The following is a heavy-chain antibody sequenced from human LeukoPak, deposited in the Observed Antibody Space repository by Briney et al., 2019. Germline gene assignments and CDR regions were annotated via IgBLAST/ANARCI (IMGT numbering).Heavy chain of an antibody. D-gene: IGHD4-11*01. J-gene: IGHJ4*02. CDR3: AKKILPTTFLTLGFDN. CDR2: ISYDENNK. V-gene: IGHV3-30*18. CDR1: GFTFSSYG. Sequence: PGGSLRLSCAASGFTFSSYGMHWVRQAPGKGLEWVAFISYDENNKYYGDSVKGRFTISRDNSKNTLYLQMNSLRAEDTAVYYCAKKILPTTFLTLGFDNWGQGALITVSS.